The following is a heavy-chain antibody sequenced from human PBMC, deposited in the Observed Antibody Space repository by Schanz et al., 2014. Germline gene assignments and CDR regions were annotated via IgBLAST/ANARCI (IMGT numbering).Heavy chain of an antibody. CDR1: GGSISSSTYY. Sequence: QLQLQESGPGLVIPSETLSLTCTVSGGSISSSTYYWGWIRQPPGKGPEWIGTIDDTGSTYYTPSLGGRLTRSVDTSKSKLSVHLTFVTAADTAVYYCARLMVPGWFDPWGQGQLVTVSS. D-gene: IGHD3-10*01. J-gene: IGHJ5*02. CDR2: IDDTGST. CDR3: ARLMVPGWFDP. V-gene: IGHV4-39*01.